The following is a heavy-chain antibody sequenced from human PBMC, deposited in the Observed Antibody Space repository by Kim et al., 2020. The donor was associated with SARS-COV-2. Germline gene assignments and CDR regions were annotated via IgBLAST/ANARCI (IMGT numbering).Heavy chain of an antibody. CDR1: GDSVSSNSAA. CDR2: TYYRSKWYN. D-gene: IGHD3-10*01. V-gene: IGHV6-1*01. CDR3: ARVGDSGSYYAYYYGMDV. J-gene: IGHJ6*02. Sequence: SQTLSLTCAISGDSVSSNSAAWNWIRQSPSRGLEWLGRTYYRSKWYNDYAVSVKSRITINPDTSKNQFSLQLNSVTPEDTAVYYCARVGDSGSYYAYYYGMDVWGQGTTVTVSS.